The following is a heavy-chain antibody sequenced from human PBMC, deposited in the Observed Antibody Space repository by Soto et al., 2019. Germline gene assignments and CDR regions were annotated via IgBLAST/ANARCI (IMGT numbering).Heavy chain of an antibody. CDR2: IIPIFGTA. CDR1: GGTFSSYA. CDR3: ARLLYYYDSSAQPRAFDI. J-gene: IGHJ3*02. D-gene: IGHD3-22*01. V-gene: IGHV1-69*13. Sequence: SVKVSCKASGGTFSSYAISWVRQAPGQGLEWMGGIIPIFGTANYAQKFQGRVTITADESTSTAYMELSSLRSEDTAVYYCARLLYYYDSSAQPRAFDIWGQGTMVTVSS.